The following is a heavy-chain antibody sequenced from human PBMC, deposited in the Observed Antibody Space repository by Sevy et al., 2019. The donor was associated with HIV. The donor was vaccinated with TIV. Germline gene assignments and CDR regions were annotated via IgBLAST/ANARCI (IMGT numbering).Heavy chain of an antibody. CDR2: IKQDGTEK. CDR1: GFTVSNHW. J-gene: IGHJ5*02. D-gene: IGHD5-12*01. V-gene: IGHV3-7*01. CDR3: AKTTYTFLYSAISVWFDL. Sequence: GVSLRLSCAASGFTVSNHWMSWVRQAPGKGLEWVANIKQDGTEKYYVDSVKGRFAVSRDNVKNSLYLQMNSLRAEDTAVYYCAKTTYTFLYSAISVWFDLWGQGTLVTVSS.